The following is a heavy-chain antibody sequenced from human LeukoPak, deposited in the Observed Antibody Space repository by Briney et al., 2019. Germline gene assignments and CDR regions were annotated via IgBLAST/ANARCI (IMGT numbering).Heavy chain of an antibody. J-gene: IGHJ6*03. CDR3: ARVSMGTGFGYSSSWGDYYMDV. V-gene: IGHV3-53*01. Sequence: GGSLRLSCAASGFTVSNNYMSWVRPAPGKGLEWVSVIYSGGSIYYADSVKGRFTISRDNSKNTLYLQMNSLRAEDTAVYYCARVSMGTGFGYSSSWGDYYMDVWGKGTTVTISS. CDR1: GFTVSNNY. D-gene: IGHD6-13*01. CDR2: IYSGGSI.